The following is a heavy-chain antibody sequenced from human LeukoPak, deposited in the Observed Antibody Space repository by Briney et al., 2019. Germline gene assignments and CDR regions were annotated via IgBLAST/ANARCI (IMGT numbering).Heavy chain of an antibody. CDR1: GGSFSGYY. J-gene: IGHJ6*03. D-gene: IGHD2-2*01. V-gene: IGHV4-34*01. CDR3: ARAISYYYYMDV. Sequence: PSETLSLTCAVYGGSFSGYYWSWIRQPPGKGLEWSGEINHSGSTNYNPSLKSRVTISVDTSKNQFSLKLSSVTAADTAVYYCARAISYYYYMDVWGKGTTVTVSS. CDR2: INHSGST.